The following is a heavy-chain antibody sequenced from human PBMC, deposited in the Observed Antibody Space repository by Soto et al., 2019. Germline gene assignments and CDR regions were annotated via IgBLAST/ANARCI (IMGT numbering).Heavy chain of an antibody. D-gene: IGHD6-13*01. CDR1: GFTFTSSA. V-gene: IGHV1-58*01. J-gene: IGHJ6*02. CDR2: IVVGSGNT. CDR3: AAEEYSSSWGPLGMDV. Sequence: ASVKVSCKASGFTFTSSAVQWVRQARGQRLEWIGWIVVGSGNTNYAQKFQERVTITRDMSTSTAYMELSSLRSEDTAVYYCAAEEYSSSWGPLGMDVWGQGTSVTGSS.